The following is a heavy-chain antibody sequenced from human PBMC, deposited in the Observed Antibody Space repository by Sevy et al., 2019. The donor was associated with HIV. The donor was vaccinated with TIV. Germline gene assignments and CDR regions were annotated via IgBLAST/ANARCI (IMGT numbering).Heavy chain of an antibody. CDR2: IRYDGSNK. V-gene: IGHV3-30*02. J-gene: IGHJ4*02. CDR3: AKAHYDYIWGSYRLDY. D-gene: IGHD3-16*02. Sequence: GGSLRLSCAASGFTFSSYGMHWVRQAPGKGLEWVAFIRYDGSNKHYADSVKGRFTISRDNSKNTLYLQMNSLRAEDTAVYYCAKAHYDYIWGSYRLDYWGQGTLVTVSS. CDR1: GFTFSSYG.